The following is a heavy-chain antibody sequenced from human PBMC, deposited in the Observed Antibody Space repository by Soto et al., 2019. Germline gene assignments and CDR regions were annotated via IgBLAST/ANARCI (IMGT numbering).Heavy chain of an antibody. V-gene: IGHV3-23*01. J-gene: IGHJ4*02. D-gene: IGHD3-3*01. CDR1: GFTFSSYA. CDR3: AKGPYYDFWSGYGN. Sequence: EVQLLESGGGLVQPGGSLRLSCAASGFTFSSYAMSWARQAPGKRLEWVSAISGSGGSTYYADSVKGRFTISRDNSKNTLYLQMNSLRAEDTAVYYCAKGPYYDFWSGYGNWGQGTLVTVSS. CDR2: ISGSGGST.